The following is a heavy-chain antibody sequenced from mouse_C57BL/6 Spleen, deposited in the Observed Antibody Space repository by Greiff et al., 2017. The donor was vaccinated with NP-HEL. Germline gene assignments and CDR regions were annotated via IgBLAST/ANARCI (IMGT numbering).Heavy chain of an antibody. J-gene: IGHJ1*03. D-gene: IGHD2-3*01. Sequence: QVQLQQSGADLARPGASVKMSCKASGYTFTSYTMHWVKPRPGQGLEWIGYINPSSGYTKYNQKFKDKATLTVDKSSSTAYMQRSSLTSVDSAVYDGARSGWLLLYWYFDVWGTGTTVTVSS. CDR1: GYTFTSYT. CDR3: ARSGWLLLYWYFDV. CDR2: INPSSGYT. V-gene: IGHV1-4*01.